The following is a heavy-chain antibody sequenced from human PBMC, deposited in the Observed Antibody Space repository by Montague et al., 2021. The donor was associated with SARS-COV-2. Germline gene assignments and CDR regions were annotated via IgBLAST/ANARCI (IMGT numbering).Heavy chain of an antibody. CDR2: INHSGTT. CDR1: GGSFSSYY. D-gene: IGHD4-23*01. CDR3: ARWDPQTLTLVGLRGKSAIDY. Sequence: SETLSLTCAVYGGSFSSYYWTWIRQSPGKGLEWIAEINHSGTTNYNFTPSLRGRVSVSVATYKSQFYLKLSSVTAADTGFYYCARWDPQTLTLVGLRGKSAIDYWGQGTLVTVSS. J-gene: IGHJ4*02. V-gene: IGHV4-34*01.